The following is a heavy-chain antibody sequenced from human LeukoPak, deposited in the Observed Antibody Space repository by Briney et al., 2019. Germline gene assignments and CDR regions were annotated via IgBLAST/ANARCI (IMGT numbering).Heavy chain of an antibody. CDR1: GFTLSNYN. V-gene: IGHV3-21*06. D-gene: IGHD3-9*01. J-gene: IGHJ4*02. CDR3: ARAPYDILTGYSPCYFDY. CDR2: ISSSSTYI. Sequence: PGGSLRLSCAASGFTLSNYNMNWVRQAPGRGLEWVSSISSSSTYIYYADSVKGRFTISRDNAKNSLSLQVNSLRAEDTAVYYCARAPYDILTGYSPCYFDYWGQGTLVTASS.